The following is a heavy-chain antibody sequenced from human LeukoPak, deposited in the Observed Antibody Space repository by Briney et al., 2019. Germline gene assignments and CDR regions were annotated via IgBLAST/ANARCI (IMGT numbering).Heavy chain of an antibody. J-gene: IGHJ6*03. CDR1: AESFSVYY. V-gene: IGHV4-34*01. Sequence: SQTLSLTCALYAESFSVYYWSWVRQPPGKGLGWIGEINHRGSPTYNPSLKSRVTISVDTSKNQFSLKLDSVTAADTAMYYCAREKIGTGTVLGKDYYYMDVWGKGTTVTVSS. D-gene: IGHD3-16*01. CDR2: INHRGSP. CDR3: AREKIGTGTVLGKDYYYMDV.